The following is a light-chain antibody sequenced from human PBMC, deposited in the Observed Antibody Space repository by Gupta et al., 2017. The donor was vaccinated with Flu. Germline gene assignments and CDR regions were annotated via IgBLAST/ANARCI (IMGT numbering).Light chain of an antibody. CDR2: AVS. CDR1: QGVRDD. CDR3: LQHSSAPYT. Sequence: DIQMTQSPSSLSASVGDRVTITCRASQGVRDDLAWFHQKPGKAPNRLIYAVSSLENGVPSRFSGSGSGTEFTLTISSLQPEDFATYYCLQHSSAPYTFGQGTKLEIK. J-gene: IGKJ2*01. V-gene: IGKV1-17*01.